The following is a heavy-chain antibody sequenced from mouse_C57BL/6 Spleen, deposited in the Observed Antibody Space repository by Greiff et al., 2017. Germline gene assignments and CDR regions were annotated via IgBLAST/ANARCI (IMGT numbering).Heavy chain of an antibody. J-gene: IGHJ3*01. CDR3: ANDYDDDRTWFAY. CDR1: GFTFSDYG. V-gene: IGHV5-17*01. Sequence: EVMLVESGGGLVKPGGSLKLSCAASGFTFSDYGMHWVRQAPEKGLEWVAYISSGSSTIYYADTVKGRFTISRDNAKNTLFLQMNSLRSEDTAMYYCANDYDDDRTWFAYWGQGTLVTVSA. D-gene: IGHD2-4*01. CDR2: ISSGSSTI.